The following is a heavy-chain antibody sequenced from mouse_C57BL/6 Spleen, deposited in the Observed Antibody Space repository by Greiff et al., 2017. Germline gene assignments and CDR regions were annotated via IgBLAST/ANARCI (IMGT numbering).Heavy chain of an antibody. CDR3: AREEKWPLDYFDY. CDR2: INPNNGGT. J-gene: IGHJ2*01. V-gene: IGHV1-26*01. CDR1: GYTFTDYY. Sequence: EVQLQQSGPELVKPGASVKISCKASGYTFTDYYMNWVKQSHGKSLEWIGDINPNNGGTSYNQKFKGKATLTVDKSSSQAYMEIRSLTSEDSAVYYCAREEKWPLDYFDYWGQGTTLTVSS.